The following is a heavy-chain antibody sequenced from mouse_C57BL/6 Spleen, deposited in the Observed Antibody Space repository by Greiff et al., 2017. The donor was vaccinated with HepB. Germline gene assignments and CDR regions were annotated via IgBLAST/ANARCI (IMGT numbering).Heavy chain of an antibody. V-gene: IGHV7-3*01. D-gene: IGHD4-1*02. CDR3: ASLQLGGGFAY. Sequence: EVKLMESGGGLVQPGGSLSLSCAASGFTFTDYYMSWVRQPPGKALEWLGFIRNKANGYTTEYSASVKGRFTISRDNSQSILYLQMNALRAEDSATYYCASLQLGGGFAYWGQGTLVTVSA. CDR1: GFTFTDYY. CDR2: IRNKANGYTT. J-gene: IGHJ3*01.